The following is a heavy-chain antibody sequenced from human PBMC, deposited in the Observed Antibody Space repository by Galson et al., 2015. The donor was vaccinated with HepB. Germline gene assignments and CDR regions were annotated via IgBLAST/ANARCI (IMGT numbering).Heavy chain of an antibody. D-gene: IGHD2/OR15-2a*01. CDR2: ISSTGSDI. Sequence: SLRLSCAASGFTFSDYEMNWVRQAPGKGLEWVSYISSTGSDISYADSVKGRFTISRDNAKNSLYLQMNSLRAEDTSVYYCARGSMYHMDVWGQGTTVTVSS. J-gene: IGHJ6*02. CDR3: ARGSMYHMDV. CDR1: GFTFSDYE. V-gene: IGHV3-48*03.